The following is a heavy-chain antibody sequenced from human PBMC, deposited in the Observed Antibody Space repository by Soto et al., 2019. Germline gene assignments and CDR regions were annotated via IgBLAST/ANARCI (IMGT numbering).Heavy chain of an antibody. CDR2: IIPIFGTA. Sequence: GASVKVYCKASGGTFSSYAISWVRQAPGQGLEWMGGIIPIFGTANYAQKFQGRVTITADESTSTAYMELSSLRSEDTAVYYCAKYSSSGNWFDPWGQGTLVTVYS. V-gene: IGHV1-69*13. CDR3: AKYSSSGNWFDP. CDR1: GGTFSSYA. J-gene: IGHJ5*02. D-gene: IGHD6-6*01.